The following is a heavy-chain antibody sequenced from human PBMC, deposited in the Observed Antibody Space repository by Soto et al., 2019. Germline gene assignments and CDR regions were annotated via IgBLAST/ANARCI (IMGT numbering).Heavy chain of an antibody. Sequence: SVKVSCKASGGSFSNYGISWVRQAPGQGLEWMGGIIPVFGTPHYAQKFQDRVTITADESTSTVYMEVSSLTSEDTAVYYCARGDATKIVVTTYYGLDVWGQGTTVTVSS. CDR2: IIPVFGTP. D-gene: IGHD3-22*01. J-gene: IGHJ6*02. CDR1: GGSFSNYG. CDR3: ARGDATKIVVTTYYGLDV. V-gene: IGHV1-69*13.